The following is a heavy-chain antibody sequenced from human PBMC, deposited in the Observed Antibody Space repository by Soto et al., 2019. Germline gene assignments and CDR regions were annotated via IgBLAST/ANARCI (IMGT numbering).Heavy chain of an antibody. J-gene: IGHJ4*02. CDR2: ISGSGGST. CDR3: AKVASIAARPRGYYFDY. D-gene: IGHD6-6*01. Sequence: GGSLRLSCAASGFTFSSYAMSWVRQAPGKGLEWVSAISGSGGSTYYADSVKGRFTISRDNSKNTLYLQMNSLRAEDTAVYYRAKVASIAARPRGYYFDYWGQGTLVTVSS. CDR1: GFTFSSYA. V-gene: IGHV3-23*01.